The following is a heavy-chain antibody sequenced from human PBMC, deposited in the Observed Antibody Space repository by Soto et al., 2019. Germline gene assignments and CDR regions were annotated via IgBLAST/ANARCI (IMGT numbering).Heavy chain of an antibody. Sequence: SETLSLTCTVSGGSISSYYCSWIRQPAGKGLEWIGRIYTSGSTNYNPSLKSRVTMSVDTSKNQFSLKLSSVTAADTAVYYCARAPSRDDYGDYLFDYWGQGTLVTVSS. V-gene: IGHV4-4*07. CDR2: IYTSGST. CDR1: GGSISSYY. D-gene: IGHD4-17*01. CDR3: ARAPSRDDYGDYLFDY. J-gene: IGHJ4*02.